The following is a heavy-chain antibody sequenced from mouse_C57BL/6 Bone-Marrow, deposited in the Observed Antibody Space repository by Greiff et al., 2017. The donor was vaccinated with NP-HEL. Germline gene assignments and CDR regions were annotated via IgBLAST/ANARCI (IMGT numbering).Heavy chain of an antibody. J-gene: IGHJ4*01. V-gene: IGHV1-53*01. CDR3: AKEGYGNYHYYAMDY. CDR2: INPSNGGT. D-gene: IGHD2-1*01. Sequence: QVQLQQPGTELVKPGASVKLSCKASGYTFTSYRMHWVKQRPGQGLEWIGNINPSNGGTNYNEKFKSKATLTVDKSSSTAYMQLSSLTSEDSAVYYCAKEGYGNYHYYAMDYWGQGTSVTVSS. CDR1: GYTFTSYR.